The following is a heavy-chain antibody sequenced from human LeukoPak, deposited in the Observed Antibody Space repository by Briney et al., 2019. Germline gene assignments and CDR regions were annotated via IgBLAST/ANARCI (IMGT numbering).Heavy chain of an antibody. J-gene: IGHJ4*02. CDR2: MTGSGGST. D-gene: IGHD6-13*01. Sequence: GGSLRLSCAGSGFTFSSYAVSWVRQAPGKGLEWVSTMTGSGGSTYYADSVKGRFTISRDNSKNTLYLQMNSLRAEDTAVYYCAKGRSSWSAFDYWGQGTLVTVSS. CDR3: AKGRSSWSAFDY. CDR1: GFTFSSYA. V-gene: IGHV3-23*01.